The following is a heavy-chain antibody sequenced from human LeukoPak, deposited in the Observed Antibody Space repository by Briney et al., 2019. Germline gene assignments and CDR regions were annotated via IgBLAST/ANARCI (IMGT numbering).Heavy chain of an antibody. CDR3: ARDKGIAAAGTHPFDY. V-gene: IGHV4-4*07. CDR1: GGSISSYY. J-gene: IGHJ4*02. D-gene: IGHD6-13*01. Sequence: KPLETLSLTCTVSGGSISSYYWSWIRQPAGKGLEWIGRIYTSGSTNYNPSLKSRVTMSVDTSKNQFSLKLSSVTAADTAVYYCARDKGIAAAGTHPFDYWGQGTLVTVSS. CDR2: IYTSGST.